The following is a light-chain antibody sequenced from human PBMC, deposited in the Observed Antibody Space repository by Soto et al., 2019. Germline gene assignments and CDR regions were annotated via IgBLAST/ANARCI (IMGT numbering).Light chain of an antibody. J-gene: IGLJ1*01. V-gene: IGLV2-14*01. CDR2: DVS. CDR3: SSYTSSSRYV. Sequence: QSALTQPASVSGSPGQSITISCTGTSSDIGGYNFVSWYQQHPGKAPKFMIYDVSIRPSGVSNRFSGSKSGNTASLTISGLQAEDEAEYYCSSYTSSSRYVFGTGTKVNVL. CDR1: SSDIGGYNF.